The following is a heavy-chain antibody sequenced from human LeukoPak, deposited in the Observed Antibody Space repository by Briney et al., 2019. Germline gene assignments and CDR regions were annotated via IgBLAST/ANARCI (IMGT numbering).Heavy chain of an antibody. CDR2: IYYSGST. D-gene: IGHD2-15*01. CDR3: ARGRGGGGSSNNWFDP. CDR1: GGSISSYY. J-gene: IGHJ5*02. V-gene: IGHV4-59*01. Sequence: SETLSLNCTVSGGSISSYYWSWIRQPPGKGLEWIGYIYYSGSTNYNPSLKSRVSISVDTSKNQFSLKLSSVTAADTAVYYCARGRGGGGSSNNWFDPWGQGTLVTVSS.